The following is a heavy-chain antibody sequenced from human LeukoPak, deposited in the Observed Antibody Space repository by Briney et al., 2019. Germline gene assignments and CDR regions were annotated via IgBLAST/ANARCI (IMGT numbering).Heavy chain of an antibody. CDR2: IIPIFGTA. Sequence: SVKVSCKASGGTFSSYAISWVRQAPGQGLEWMGGIIPIFGTANYAQKFQGRVTITADESTSTAYMELSSLRSEDTAVYYCARAGVGHSGYDRYYYYGMDVWGQGTTVTVSS. D-gene: IGHD5-12*01. J-gene: IGHJ6*02. CDR1: GGTFSSYA. CDR3: ARAGVGHSGYDRYYYYGMDV. V-gene: IGHV1-69*13.